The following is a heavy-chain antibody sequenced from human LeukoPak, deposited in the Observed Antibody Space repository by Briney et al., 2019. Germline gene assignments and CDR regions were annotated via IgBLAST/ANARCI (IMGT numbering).Heavy chain of an antibody. J-gene: IGHJ4*02. V-gene: IGHV1-46*01. D-gene: IGHD4-23*01. CDR2: INPSGGST. CDR1: GYTFTSYY. Sequence: ASVKVSCKASGYTFTSYYMHWVRQAPGQGLEWMGIINPSGGSTSYAQKFQGRVTMTRDTSTSTVYMELSSLRSEDTAVYYCAGDLPPYGGLDYWGQGTLVTVSS. CDR3: AGDLPPYGGLDY.